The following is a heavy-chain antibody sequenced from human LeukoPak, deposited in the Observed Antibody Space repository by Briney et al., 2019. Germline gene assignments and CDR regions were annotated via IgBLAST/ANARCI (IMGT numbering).Heavy chain of an antibody. J-gene: IGHJ6*01. D-gene: IGHD2-15*01. Sequence: ASVKVSCKASGYTFTSYDINWVRQATGQGLEWMGWMNPNSDNTGYAQKFQGRVTMTRNTSISTAYMELSSLRSEDTAVYYCARASEDCSGGSCYSEVGYYSGMDVWGKGPRSPSPQ. CDR1: GYTFTSYD. V-gene: IGHV1-8*01. CDR3: ARASEDCSGGSCYSEVGYYSGMDV. CDR2: MNPNSDNT.